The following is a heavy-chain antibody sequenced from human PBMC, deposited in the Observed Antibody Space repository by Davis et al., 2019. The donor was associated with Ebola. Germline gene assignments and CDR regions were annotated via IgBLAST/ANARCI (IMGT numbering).Heavy chain of an antibody. J-gene: IGHJ4*02. CDR3: AREVDHHDYFDC. CDR2: ISGYNGDT. CDR1: GYTFTSYR. Sequence: ASVNVSRKASGYTFTSYRISWVRQAPGQGLEWMGWISGYNGDTNYEQKLQGRVTMTTDTSSTTAYMELSRLRSYDTAVYYCAREVDHHDYFDCWGQGTLVTVSS. V-gene: IGHV1-18*04. D-gene: IGHD1-14*01.